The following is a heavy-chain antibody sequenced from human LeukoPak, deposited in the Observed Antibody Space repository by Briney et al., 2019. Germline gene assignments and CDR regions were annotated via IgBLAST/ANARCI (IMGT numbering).Heavy chain of an antibody. D-gene: IGHD5-12*01. CDR2: ISYDGSDK. CDR3: AREGEGGYDRRFDY. V-gene: IGHV3-30*03. Sequence: PGGSLRLSCAASGFTFRTYGMHWVRQAPGKGLEWVAVISYDGSDKYYADSVKGRFTISRDSSKNTLYLQMNSLKTEDTAVYYCAREGEGGYDRRFDYWGQGTLVTVSS. J-gene: IGHJ4*02. CDR1: GFTFRTYG.